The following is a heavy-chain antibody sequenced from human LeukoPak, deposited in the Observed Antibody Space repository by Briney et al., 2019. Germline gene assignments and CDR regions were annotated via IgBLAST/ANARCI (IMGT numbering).Heavy chain of an antibody. CDR2: IYYSGST. V-gene: IGHV4-39*07. CDR1: GGSISSSSYY. J-gene: IGHJ5*02. D-gene: IGHD3-22*01. CDR3: ARGGYYDGNWFDP. Sequence: SETLSLTCTVSGGSISSSSYYRGWIRQPPGKGLEWIGSIYYSGSTYYNPSLKSRVTISVDTSKNQFSLKLSSVTAADTAVYYCARGGYYDGNWFDPWGQGTLVTVSS.